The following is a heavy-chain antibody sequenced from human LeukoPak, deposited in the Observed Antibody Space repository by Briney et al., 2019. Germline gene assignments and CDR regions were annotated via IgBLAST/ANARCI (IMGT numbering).Heavy chain of an antibody. CDR3: AKKVIYYDGSGYKRFDY. Sequence: GGSLRLSCAASGFTFSSYAMSWVRQAPGKGLEWVSAISGSGDSTYYADSVKGRFTISRDNAKNTLYLQMNSLRAEDTAVYYCAKKVIYYDGSGYKRFDYWGPGTLVTV. J-gene: IGHJ4*02. CDR2: ISGSGDST. V-gene: IGHV3-23*01. D-gene: IGHD3-22*01. CDR1: GFTFSSYA.